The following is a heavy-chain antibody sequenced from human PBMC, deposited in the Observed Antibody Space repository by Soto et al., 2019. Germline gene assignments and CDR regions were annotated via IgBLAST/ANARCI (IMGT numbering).Heavy chain of an antibody. Sequence: GGSLRLSFTASGFTIGDYAMRWVRQAPGKGLEWVGFIRSKAYGGTTEYAASVKGRCTNSRDDSKSIAYLQMNSLKTEDTAVYYCTRQVGYCSSASCYWAYGDYYYGMDVWGQGTTVTVSS. V-gene: IGHV3-49*04. CDR1: GFTIGDYA. CDR2: IRSKAYGGTT. D-gene: IGHD2-2*01. J-gene: IGHJ6*02. CDR3: TRQVGYCSSASCYWAYGDYYYGMDV.